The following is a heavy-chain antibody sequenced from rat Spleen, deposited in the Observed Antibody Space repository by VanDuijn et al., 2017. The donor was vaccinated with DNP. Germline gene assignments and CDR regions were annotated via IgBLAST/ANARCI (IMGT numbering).Heavy chain of an antibody. D-gene: IGHD1-10*01. Sequence: EVQLAESGGGLVQPGRSLKLSCAVSGFSFSDHNMAWVRQAPKKGLEWVATISYDGSDTYYRDSVKGRFTMSRDNAKSTLYLQVNSLRSEDTATYYCTSNPHIRTTAPFDYWGQGVMVTVSS. CDR3: TSNPHIRTTAPFDY. J-gene: IGHJ2*01. CDR2: ISYDGSDT. V-gene: IGHV5-7*01. CDR1: GFSFSDHN.